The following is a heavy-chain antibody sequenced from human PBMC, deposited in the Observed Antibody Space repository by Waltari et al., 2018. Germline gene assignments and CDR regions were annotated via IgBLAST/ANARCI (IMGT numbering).Heavy chain of an antibody. CDR2: IYSGGST. Sequence: EVQLLESGGGLVQPGGSLRLSCAASGFTFSSYAMSWVRRAPGKGLEWVSVIYSGGSTYYADSVKGRFTISRDNSKNTLYLQMNSLRAEDTAVYYCAKFPRYSSGWYGDYWGQGTLVTVSS. CDR3: AKFPRYSSGWYGDY. D-gene: IGHD6-19*01. J-gene: IGHJ4*02. V-gene: IGHV3-23*03. CDR1: GFTFSSYA.